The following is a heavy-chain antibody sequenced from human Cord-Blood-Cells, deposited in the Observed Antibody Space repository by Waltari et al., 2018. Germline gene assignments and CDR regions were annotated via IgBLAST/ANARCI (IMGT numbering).Heavy chain of an antibody. D-gene: IGHD7-27*01. J-gene: IGHJ6*02. V-gene: IGHV1-2*02. Sequence: QVQLVQSGAEVKKPGASVKVSCKASGYTFTGYYMHWVRQAPGQGLEWMGWINTSSGGTNYAQKFQGRVTMTRDTSISTAYMGRSRLRSDDTAVYYCARDLKSLGIPYYYYYGMDVWGQGTTVTVSS. CDR2: INTSSGGT. CDR3: ARDLKSLGIPYYYYYGMDV. CDR1: GYTFTGYY.